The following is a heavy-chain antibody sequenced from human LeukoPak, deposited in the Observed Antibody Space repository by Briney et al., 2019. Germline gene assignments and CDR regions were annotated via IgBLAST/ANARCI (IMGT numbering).Heavy chain of an antibody. CDR1: GFTFSSYG. D-gene: IGHD3-3*01. CDR2: IRYDGSNK. J-gene: IGHJ4*02. Sequence: GGSLRLSCAASGFTFSSYGMHWVRQAPGKGLEWVAFIRYDGSNKYYADSVKGRFTISRDNSKNTLYLQMNSLRAEDTAVYYCAKAHDYDFWSGYPSDYWGQGTLVTV. V-gene: IGHV3-30*02. CDR3: AKAHDYDFWSGYPSDY.